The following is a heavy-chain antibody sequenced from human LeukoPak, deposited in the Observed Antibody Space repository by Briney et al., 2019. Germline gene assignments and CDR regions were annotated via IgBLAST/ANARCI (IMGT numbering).Heavy chain of an antibody. CDR2: ICAYNGNT. CDR1: GYTFTSYG. V-gene: IGHV1-18*01. D-gene: IGHD2-15*01. CDR3: ARDLSRVVEAATPFDY. Sequence: ASVKVSCKASGYTFTSYGISWVRQAPGQGLEWMGWICAYNGNTNYAQKLQGRVTMTTDTSTSTAYMELRSLRSDDTAVYYCARDLSRVVEAATPFDYWGQGTLVTVSS. J-gene: IGHJ4*02.